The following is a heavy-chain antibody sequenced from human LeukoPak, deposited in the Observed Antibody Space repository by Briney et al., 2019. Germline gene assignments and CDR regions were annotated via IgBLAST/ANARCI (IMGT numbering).Heavy chain of an antibody. D-gene: IGHD5-24*01. Sequence: SVKVSCKASGGTFSSYAISWVRQAPEQGLEWMGGIIPIFGTANYAQKFQGRVTITTDESTSTAYMELSSLRSEDTAVYYCARVGLEMATISYYYYMDVWGKGTTVTVSS. J-gene: IGHJ6*03. CDR3: ARVGLEMATISYYYYMDV. CDR2: IIPIFGTA. V-gene: IGHV1-69*05. CDR1: GGTFSSYA.